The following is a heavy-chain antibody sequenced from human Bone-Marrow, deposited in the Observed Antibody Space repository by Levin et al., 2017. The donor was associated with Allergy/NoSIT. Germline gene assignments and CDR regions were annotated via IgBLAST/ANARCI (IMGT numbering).Heavy chain of an antibody. CDR3: AKWSAAAGKEDWFDP. V-gene: IGHV3-23*01. CDR2: ISGSGGST. J-gene: IGHJ5*02. D-gene: IGHD6-13*01. CDR1: GFTFSSYA. Sequence: GGSLRLSCAASGFTFSSYAMSWVRQAPGKGLEWVSAISGSGGSTYYADSVKGRFTISRDNSKNTLYLQMNSLRAEDTAVYYCAKWSAAAGKEDWFDPWGQGTLVTVSS.